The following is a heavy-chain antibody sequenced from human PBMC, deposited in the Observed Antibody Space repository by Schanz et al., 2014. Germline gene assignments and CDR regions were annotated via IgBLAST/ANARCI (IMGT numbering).Heavy chain of an antibody. V-gene: IGHV1-18*01. CDR1: GYTFTRSG. CDR2: IGGSDGNT. D-gene: IGHD1-26*01. J-gene: IGHJ4*02. CDR3: ARDRDQWDGNYLDY. Sequence: QVQLVQSGGEVKTPGASVKVSCKASGYTFTRSGISWVRQAPGQGLEWMGWIGGSDGNTNFAQKFQGRVPMTTDTSTSTVYMELRSLPSDDSAVYYCARDRDQWDGNYLDYWGQGTLVTVSS.